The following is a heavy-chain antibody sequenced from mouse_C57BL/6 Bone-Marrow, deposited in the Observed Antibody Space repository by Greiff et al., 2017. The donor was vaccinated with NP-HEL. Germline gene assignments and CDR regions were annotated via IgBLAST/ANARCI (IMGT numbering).Heavy chain of an antibody. D-gene: IGHD1-1*01. CDR2: ISSGGSYT. V-gene: IGHV5-6*01. CDR3: ARHGGSSFDY. J-gene: IGHJ2*01. CDR1: GFTFSSYG. Sequence: EVKLMESGGDLVKPGGSLKLSCAASGFTFSSYGMSWVRQTPDKRLEWVATISSGGSYTYYPDSVKGRFTISSDNAKNTLYLQMSSLKSEDTAMYYWARHGGSSFDYWGQGTTLTVSS.